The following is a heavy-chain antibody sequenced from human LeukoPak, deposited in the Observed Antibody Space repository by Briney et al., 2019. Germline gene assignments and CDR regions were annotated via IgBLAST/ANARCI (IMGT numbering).Heavy chain of an antibody. J-gene: IGHJ4*02. CDR1: GFTFSEAW. Sequence: GGSLRLSCAVSGFTFSEAWMNWVRQAPGKGLEWVARIKRKIESGAIDYAASVKGRFTISRDDSKNTVYLQMNSLTTEDTAVYYCGLGSVRSDFDYWGQGTLVTVSS. D-gene: IGHD4-17*01. V-gene: IGHV3-15*01. CDR2: IKRKIESGAI. CDR3: GLGSVRSDFDY.